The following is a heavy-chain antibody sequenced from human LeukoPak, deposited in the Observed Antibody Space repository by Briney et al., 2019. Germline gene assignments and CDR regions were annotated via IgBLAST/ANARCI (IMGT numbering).Heavy chain of an antibody. CDR1: GGTFSSYA. D-gene: IGHD3-22*01. Sequence: SVKVSCKAPGGTFSSYAISWVRQAPGQGLEWMGRIIPIFGTTNYAQKFQDRITFTTDASTYTAYMELSSLISEDTAVYYCARETPYFDSSNSLAHFDYWGQGTLVTVSS. V-gene: IGHV1-69*05. CDR2: IIPIFGTT. CDR3: ARETPYFDSSNSLAHFDY. J-gene: IGHJ4*02.